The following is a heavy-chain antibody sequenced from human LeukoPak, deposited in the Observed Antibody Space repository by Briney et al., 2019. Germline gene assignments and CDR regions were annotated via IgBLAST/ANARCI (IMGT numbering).Heavy chain of an antibody. Sequence: SETLSLTCTVSGGSISSYYWSWIRQPPGKGLERIGYIYYSGSTNYNPSLKSRVTISVDTSKNQFSLKLSSVTAADTAVYYCARHEDRPRKYCSSTSCPPGAFDIWGQGTMVTVSS. J-gene: IGHJ3*02. CDR2: IYYSGST. D-gene: IGHD2-2*01. V-gene: IGHV4-59*08. CDR1: GGSISSYY. CDR3: ARHEDRPRKYCSSTSCPPGAFDI.